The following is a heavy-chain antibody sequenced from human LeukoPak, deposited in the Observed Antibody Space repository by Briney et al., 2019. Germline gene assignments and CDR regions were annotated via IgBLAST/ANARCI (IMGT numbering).Heavy chain of an antibody. CDR2: INWNSDSI. V-gene: IGHV3-9*01. D-gene: IGHD5-12*01. CDR3: AVNGGGDSGYGNFDY. Sequence: GGSLRLSCAVSGFAFDDYAMHWVRQVPGKGLEWVSGINWNSDSIGYADSVKGRFTTSRDNAKNSLYLQMNSLRAEDTAFYYCAVNGGGDSGYGNFDYWGQGTLVTVSS. J-gene: IGHJ4*02. CDR1: GFAFDDYA.